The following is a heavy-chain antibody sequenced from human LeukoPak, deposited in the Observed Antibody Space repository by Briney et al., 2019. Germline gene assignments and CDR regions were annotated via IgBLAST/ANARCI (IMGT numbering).Heavy chain of an antibody. CDR1: GGSISSYY. CDR2: IYYSGST. D-gene: IGHD6-13*01. V-gene: IGHV4-59*08. Sequence: SETLSLTCTVSGGSISSYYRSWIRQPPGKGLEWIGYIYYSGSTNYNPSLKSRVTISVDTSKNQFSLKLSSVTAADTAVYYCARLGSSSWYVDYWGQGTLVTVSS. CDR3: ARLGSSSWYVDY. J-gene: IGHJ4*02.